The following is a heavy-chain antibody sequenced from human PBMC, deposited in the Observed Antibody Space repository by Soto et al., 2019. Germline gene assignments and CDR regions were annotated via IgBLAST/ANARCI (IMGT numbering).Heavy chain of an antibody. CDR2: ISGSGGST. CDR3: AKEYDSSGRHFDY. CDR1: GFTFSSYA. D-gene: IGHD3-22*01. V-gene: IGHV3-23*01. J-gene: IGHJ4*02. Sequence: GGSLRLSCAASGFTFSSYAMSWVRQAPGKGLEWVSAISGSGGSTYYADSVEGRFTISRDNSKNTLYLQMNSLRAEDRAVYYCAKEYDSSGRHFDYWGQGTLVTVSS.